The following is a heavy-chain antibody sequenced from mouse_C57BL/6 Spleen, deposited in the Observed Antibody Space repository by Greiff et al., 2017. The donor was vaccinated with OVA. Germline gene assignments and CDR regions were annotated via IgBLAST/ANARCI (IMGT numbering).Heavy chain of an antibody. CDR1: GYSFTGYY. CDR2: INPSTGGT. J-gene: IGHJ4*01. CDR3: ARYIRSNPYAMDY. Sequence: EVQLQQSGPELVKPGASVKISCKASGYSFTGYYMNWVKQSPEKSLEWIGEINPSTGGTTYNQKFKAKATLTVDKSSSTAYMQLKSLTSEDSAVYYCARYIRSNPYAMDYWGQGTSVTVSS. V-gene: IGHV1-42*01. D-gene: IGHD2-5*01.